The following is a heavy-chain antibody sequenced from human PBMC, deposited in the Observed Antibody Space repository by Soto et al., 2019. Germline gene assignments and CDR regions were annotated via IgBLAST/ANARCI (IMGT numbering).Heavy chain of an antibody. J-gene: IGHJ4*02. V-gene: IGHV1-8*01. D-gene: IGHD5-18*01. CDR1: GYTFTSYD. CDR2: MNPNSGNT. CDR3: ARSPAYSYGYSFDY. Sequence: ASVKVSCKASGYTFTSYDINWVRQATGQGLEWMGWMNPNSGNTGYAQKFQGRVTMTRNTSISTAYMELSSLRSEDTAVYYCARSPAYSYGYSFDYWGQGTLVTVSS.